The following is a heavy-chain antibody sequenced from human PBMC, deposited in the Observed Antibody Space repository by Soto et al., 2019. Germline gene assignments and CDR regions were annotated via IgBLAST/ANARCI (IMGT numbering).Heavy chain of an antibody. J-gene: IGHJ3*02. Sequence: QVQLVQSGAEVKKPGSSVKVSCKASGGTFSSYAISWVRQAPGQGLEWMGGIIPIFGTVNYAQKFQGRVTITADESTSTAYMELSSLRSEDTAVYYCARGGRRDYGETDAFDIWGQGTMVTVSS. V-gene: IGHV1-69*01. CDR2: IIPIFGTV. D-gene: IGHD3-16*01. CDR3: ARGGRRDYGETDAFDI. CDR1: GGTFSSYA.